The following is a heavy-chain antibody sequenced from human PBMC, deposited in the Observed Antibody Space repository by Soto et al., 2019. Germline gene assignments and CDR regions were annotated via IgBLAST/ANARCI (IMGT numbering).Heavy chain of an antibody. J-gene: IGHJ4*02. Sequence: QVQLVQSGAEEKKPGASVKVSCKASGYTFTSYAIHWVRQAPGQRLEWMGWINAGNGNTKYSQKFQGRVTITRDTSASTAYRELSSLKSEATAVYSCARGDWWLFDHWGQGTLVPVSS. CDR2: INAGNGNT. V-gene: IGHV1-3*05. CDR3: ARGDWWLFDH. D-gene: IGHD2-8*02. CDR1: GYTFTSYA.